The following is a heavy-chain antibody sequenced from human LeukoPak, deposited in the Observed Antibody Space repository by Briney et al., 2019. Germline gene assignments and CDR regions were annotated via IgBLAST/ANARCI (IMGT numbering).Heavy chain of an antibody. CDR3: ARATDNEIYYYYMDV. CDR2: ISYDGSNK. D-gene: IGHD1-1*01. J-gene: IGHJ6*03. Sequence: GGSLRLSCAASGFTFSSYAMHWVRQAPGKGLEWVAVISYDGSNKYYADSVKGRFTISRDNSKNTVYLQMNSLRAEDTAVYYCARATDNEIYYYYMDVWGKGTTVTVS. V-gene: IGHV3-30-3*01. CDR1: GFTFSSYA.